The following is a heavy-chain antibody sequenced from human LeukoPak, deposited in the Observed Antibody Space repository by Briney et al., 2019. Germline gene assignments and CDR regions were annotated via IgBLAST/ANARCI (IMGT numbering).Heavy chain of an antibody. CDR3: ARLIAAARGWFDP. CDR1: GYSVPRYW. D-gene: IGHD6-13*01. CDR2: IYPGDSDT. J-gene: IGHJ5*02. Sequence: GESLKISCNASGYSVPRYWIGWVRQMPGKGLEWMGIIYPGDSDTRYSPSFQGQVTILVDKSISTAYLQWSSLKASDTAMYYCARLIAAARGWFDPWGQGTLVTVSS. V-gene: IGHV5-51*01.